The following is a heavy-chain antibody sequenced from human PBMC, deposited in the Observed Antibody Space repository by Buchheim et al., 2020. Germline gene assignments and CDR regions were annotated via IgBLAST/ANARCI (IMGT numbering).Heavy chain of an antibody. Sequence: QVQLVESGGGLVKPGGSLRLSCAASGFTFSDFYMTWIRQAPGKGLEWVSYISTSSTDTDFADSVKGRFTISRDNAKNSLYLQMNNLRAEDTAVYYCARYFGAGSSYGMDVWGQGTT. J-gene: IGHJ6*02. V-gene: IGHV3-11*05. CDR1: GFTFSDFY. D-gene: IGHD3-10*01. CDR3: ARYFGAGSSYGMDV. CDR2: ISTSSTDT.